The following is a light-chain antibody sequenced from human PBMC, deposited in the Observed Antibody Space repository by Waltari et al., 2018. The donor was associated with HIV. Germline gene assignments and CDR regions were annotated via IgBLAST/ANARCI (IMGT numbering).Light chain of an antibody. V-gene: IGKV1-16*01. J-gene: IGKJ2*01. CDR2: DAS. CDR1: QPVTNK. Sequence: DIQMTQSPSSLSASVGDSVTITCRASQPVTNKVNWYQQKPGQAPKVLIYDASTLQSGVPSRFRGGGSWTEFTLTISSLQPDDFATYYCQQYNSYYTFGQGTKLEIK. CDR3: QQYNSYYT.